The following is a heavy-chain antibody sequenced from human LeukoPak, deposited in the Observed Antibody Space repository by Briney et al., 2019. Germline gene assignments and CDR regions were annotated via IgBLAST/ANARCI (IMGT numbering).Heavy chain of an antibody. CDR2: INSDGSIT. J-gene: IGHJ6*02. CDR3: ARDAVDTANAV. Sequence: GGPLRLSCAASGFTFTTYWMHWVRQAPGKGLVWVSHINSDGSITSYADSVKGRFTISRDNAKNTLYLQMNSLRAEDTAVYYCARDAVDTANAVWGQGTTVTVSS. V-gene: IGHV3-74*01. D-gene: IGHD5-18*01. CDR1: GFTFTTYW.